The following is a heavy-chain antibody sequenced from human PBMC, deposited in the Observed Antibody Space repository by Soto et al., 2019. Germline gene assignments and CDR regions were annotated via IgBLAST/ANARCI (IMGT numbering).Heavy chain of an antibody. CDR2: ISISSSDR. J-gene: IGHJ4*01. Sequence: GGSLRLSCAASGFTLRTYTMNWVRQAQGKGLEWVSSISISSSDRYYADSVRGRFTISRDNAKNALYLQMNSLRAEDTAVYFCVRGMNPLFGGQGTLVTVSS. CDR3: VRGMNPLF. CDR1: GFTLRTYT. V-gene: IGHV3-21*06.